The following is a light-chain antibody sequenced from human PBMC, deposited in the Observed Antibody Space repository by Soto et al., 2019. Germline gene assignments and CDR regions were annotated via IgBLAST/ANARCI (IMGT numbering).Light chain of an antibody. V-gene: IGLV2-23*01. CDR3: CSYAGSNTLV. J-gene: IGLJ3*02. Sequence: QLVLTQPASVSGSPGQSITISCTGTSSDVGSYNLVSWYQQSPGKAPKLMIYEGSKRPSGVSNRFSGSKSGNTASLTISGLQAEDEADYYCCSYAGSNTLVFGGGTKLTVL. CDR2: EGS. CDR1: SSDVGSYNL.